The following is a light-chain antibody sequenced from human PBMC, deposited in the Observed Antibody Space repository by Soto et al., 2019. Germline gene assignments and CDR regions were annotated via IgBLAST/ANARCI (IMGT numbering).Light chain of an antibody. V-gene: IGKV3-15*01. Sequence: EVVMTQSPATLSVSPGERATLSCRASESVSRNLAWYQQKPGQAPRLLIYDASTRATGIPDRFSGGGSGTDFTLTISRLEPEDFATYYCLQDYKYPLTFGQGTKVDIK. CDR2: DAS. J-gene: IGKJ1*01. CDR3: LQDYKYPLT. CDR1: ESVSRN.